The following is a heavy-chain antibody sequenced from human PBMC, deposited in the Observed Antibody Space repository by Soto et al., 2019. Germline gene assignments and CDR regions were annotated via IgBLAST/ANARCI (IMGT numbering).Heavy chain of an antibody. V-gene: IGHV4-34*01. Sequence: PSETLSLTCAVYGGSFSGYYWSWIRQPPGKGLEWIGEINHSGSTNYNPSLKSRVTISVDTSKNQFYLKLSSVTAADTAVYYCARGSNFWSGYRSRWFDPWCQGTPVTVSS. CDR2: INHSGST. CDR1: GGSFSGYY. CDR3: ARGSNFWSGYRSRWFDP. J-gene: IGHJ5*02. D-gene: IGHD3-3*01.